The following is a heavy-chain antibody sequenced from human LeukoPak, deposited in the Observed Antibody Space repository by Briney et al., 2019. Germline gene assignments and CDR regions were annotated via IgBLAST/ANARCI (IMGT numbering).Heavy chain of an antibody. Sequence: SETLSLTCTVSGGSISSGDYYWSWIRQPPGKGLEWIGYIYYSGSTYYNPSLKSRVTISVDTSKNQFSLKLSSVTAADTAVYHCARRPDCSSTSRYSFWFDPWGQGTLVTVSS. CDR2: IYYSGST. D-gene: IGHD2-2*02. J-gene: IGHJ5*02. CDR3: ARRPDCSSTSRYSFWFDP. V-gene: IGHV4-30-4*08. CDR1: GGSISSGDYY.